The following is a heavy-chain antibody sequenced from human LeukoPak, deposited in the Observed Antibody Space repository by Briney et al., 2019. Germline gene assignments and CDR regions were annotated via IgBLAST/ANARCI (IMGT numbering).Heavy chain of an antibody. CDR1: GGSFSGYY. CDR3: ARDDTVTTLYFDY. J-gene: IGHJ4*02. Sequence: SETLSLTCAVYGGSFSGYYWSWIRQPPGKGLGWMGEINHSGSTNYNPSLKSRVTISVDTSKNQFSLKLSSVTAADTAVYYCARDDTVTTLYFDYWGQGTLVTVSS. CDR2: INHSGST. D-gene: IGHD4-11*01. V-gene: IGHV4-34*01.